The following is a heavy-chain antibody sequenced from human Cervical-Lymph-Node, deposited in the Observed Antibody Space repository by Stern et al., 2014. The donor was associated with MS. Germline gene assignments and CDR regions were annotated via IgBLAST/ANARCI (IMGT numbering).Heavy chain of an antibody. Sequence: EVQLVESVGGVVQPGRSLRLSCAASGFTFDDYAMPWVRQAPGQVLEWISGITWNSVSVGYADSVKGRFTISRDNAKNSLYLQMNSLRGDDTALYYCAKGSGGSGYYPVALDYWGQGTLVTGSS. D-gene: IGHD3-3*01. CDR3: AKGSGGSGYYPVALDY. J-gene: IGHJ4*02. CDR2: ITWNSVSV. CDR1: GFTFDDYA. V-gene: IGHV3-9*01.